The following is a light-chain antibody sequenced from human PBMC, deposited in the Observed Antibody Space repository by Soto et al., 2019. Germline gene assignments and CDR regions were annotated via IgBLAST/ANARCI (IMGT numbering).Light chain of an antibody. V-gene: IGKV1-39*01. Sequence: DIQMTQSPSSLSASVGDRVTITCRASQSISSYVSWFQQKAGEAPRLLMYSASSLSSGVPSRFIGSGSGTDFTLTISSLQPEDFATYYCQQNYSPPLSFGGGTKVEI. J-gene: IGKJ4*01. CDR1: QSISSY. CDR3: QQNYSPPLS. CDR2: SAS.